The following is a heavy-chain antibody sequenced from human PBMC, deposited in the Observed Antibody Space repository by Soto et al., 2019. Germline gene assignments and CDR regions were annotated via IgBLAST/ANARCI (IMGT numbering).Heavy chain of an antibody. D-gene: IGHD3-3*01. CDR3: TTYDFWSGYYYYYYGMDV. V-gene: IGHV3-15*01. CDR1: GFTFSNAW. J-gene: IGHJ6*02. CDR2: IKSKTDGGTT. Sequence: GGSLRLSCAASGFTFSNAWMSWVRQAPGKGLEWVGRIKSKTDGGTTDYAAPVKGRFTISRDDSKNTLYLQMNSLKTEDTAVYYCTTYDFWSGYYYYYYGMDVWGQGTTVTVSS.